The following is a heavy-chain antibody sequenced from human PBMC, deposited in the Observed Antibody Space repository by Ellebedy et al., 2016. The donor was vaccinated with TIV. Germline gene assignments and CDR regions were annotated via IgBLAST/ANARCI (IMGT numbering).Heavy chain of an antibody. V-gene: IGHV4-34*01. Sequence: MPSETLSLTCTVSGGSISSYYWSWIRQPPGKGLEWIGEINHSGSTNYNPSLKSRVTISVDTSKNQFSLKLSSVTAADTAVYYCASQYCSGGSCPIDYWGQGTLVTVSS. D-gene: IGHD2-15*01. CDR1: GGSISSYY. CDR3: ASQYCSGGSCPIDY. J-gene: IGHJ4*02. CDR2: INHSGST.